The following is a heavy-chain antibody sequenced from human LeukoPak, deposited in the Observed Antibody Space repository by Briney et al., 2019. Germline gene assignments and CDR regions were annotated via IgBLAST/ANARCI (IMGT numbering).Heavy chain of an antibody. Sequence: SQTLSLTCTVSGGSISSYYWSWIRQPPGKGLEWIGYIYYSGSTNYNPSLKSRVTISVDTSKNQFSLKLSSVTAADTAVYYCARMYYYGSGSYYENWFDPWGQGTLVTVSS. CDR2: IYYSGST. CDR1: GGSISSYY. CDR3: ARMYYYGSGSYYENWFDP. J-gene: IGHJ5*02. V-gene: IGHV4-59*01. D-gene: IGHD3-10*01.